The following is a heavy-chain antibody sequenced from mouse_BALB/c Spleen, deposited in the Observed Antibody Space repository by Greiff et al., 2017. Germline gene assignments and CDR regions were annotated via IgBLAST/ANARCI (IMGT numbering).Heavy chain of an antibody. J-gene: IGHJ3*01. CDR2: IWAGGST. V-gene: IGHV2-9*02. D-gene: IGHD3-2*01. CDR3: AREVGQLGLRSWFAY. Sequence: QVQLKESGPGLVAPSQSLSITCTVSGFSLTSYGVHWVRQPPGKGLEWLGVIWAGGSTNYNSALMSRLSISKDNSKSQVFLKMNSLQTDDTAMYYCAREVGQLGLRSWFAYWGQGTLVTVSA. CDR1: GFSLTSYG.